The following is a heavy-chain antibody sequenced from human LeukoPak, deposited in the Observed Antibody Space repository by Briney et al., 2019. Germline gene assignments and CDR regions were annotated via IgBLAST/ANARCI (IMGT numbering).Heavy chain of an antibody. CDR2: INPDSGDS. CDR1: GYTFTDCY. CDR3: ATGVATAFTY. V-gene: IGHV1-2*02. J-gene: IGHJ4*02. Sequence: ASVKVSCKASGYTFTDCYIHWVRQAPGQGLEWMAFINPDSGDSYSAPKFQGRVTMTRDTFISTASMELNWLTSDDTAVYYCATGVATAFTYWGQGTLVTVSS. D-gene: IGHD5-12*01.